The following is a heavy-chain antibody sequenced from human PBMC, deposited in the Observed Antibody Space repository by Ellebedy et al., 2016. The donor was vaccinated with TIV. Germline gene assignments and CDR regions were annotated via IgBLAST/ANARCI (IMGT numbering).Heavy chain of an antibody. D-gene: IGHD2-15*01. CDR2: INAGNGDT. CDR3: ARPYCSGGNCYVNFDY. CDR1: GYTFNTYA. J-gene: IGHJ4*02. V-gene: IGHV1-3*01. Sequence: AASVKVSCKASGYTFNTYAMHWVRQAPGQRLEWMGWINAGNGDTKFSPKFQGRVTITSDTSATTVYMELSSLRSEDTAVYYCARPYCSGGNCYVNFDYWGQGTLVTVSS.